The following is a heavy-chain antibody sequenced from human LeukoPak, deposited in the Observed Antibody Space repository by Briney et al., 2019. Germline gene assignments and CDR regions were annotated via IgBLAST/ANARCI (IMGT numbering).Heavy chain of an antibody. J-gene: IGHJ4*02. D-gene: IGHD6-19*01. Sequence: ASVKVSCKASGYTFTGYYMHWVRQAPGQGLEWMGWINPNSGGTNYAQKFQGRATMTRDTSISTAYMELSRLRSDDTAVYYCAREVGQWLVHIDYWGQGTLVTVSS. CDR1: GYTFTGYY. CDR3: AREVGQWLVHIDY. CDR2: INPNSGGT. V-gene: IGHV1-2*02.